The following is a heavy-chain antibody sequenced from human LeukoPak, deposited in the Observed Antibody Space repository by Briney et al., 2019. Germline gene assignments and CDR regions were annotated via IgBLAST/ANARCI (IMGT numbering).Heavy chain of an antibody. CDR1: GFTFSSYG. V-gene: IGHV3-23*01. CDR2: ISGSGGST. CDR3: AKDQYYYGSGSTPFDY. Sequence: PGGSLRLSCAASGFTFSSYGMSWVRQAPGKGLEWVSAISGSGGSTYYADSVKGRFTISRDNSKNTLYLQMNSLRAEDTAVYYCAKDQYYYGSGSTPFDYWGQGTLVTVSS. D-gene: IGHD3-10*01. J-gene: IGHJ4*02.